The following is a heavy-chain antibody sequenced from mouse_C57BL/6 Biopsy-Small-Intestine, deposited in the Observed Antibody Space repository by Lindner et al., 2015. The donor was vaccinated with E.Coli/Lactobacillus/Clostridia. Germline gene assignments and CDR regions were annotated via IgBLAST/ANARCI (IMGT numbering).Heavy chain of an antibody. V-gene: IGHV1-9*01. D-gene: IGHD2-4*01. CDR1: GYTFTAYW. J-gene: IGHJ2*01. CDR3: AREGDYDYDVVDY. CDR2: ILPGSTGA. Sequence: VQLQESGAELMKPGASVKLSCKAAGYTFTAYWIEWVKQRPGHGLEWIGEILPGSTGAKYNERFKGKATFTADTSSNTAYMQLSSLTTEDSAIYYCAREGDYDYDVVDYWGQGTTLTVSS.